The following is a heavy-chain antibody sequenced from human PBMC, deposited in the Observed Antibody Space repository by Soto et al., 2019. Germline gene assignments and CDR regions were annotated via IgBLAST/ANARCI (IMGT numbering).Heavy chain of an antibody. D-gene: IGHD4-17*01. CDR1: GFTFTSSA. CDR3: AADTDGDPGGDY. Sequence: QMQLVQSGPEVKKPGTSVKVSCKASGFTFTSSAVQWVRQARGQRLEWIGWIVVGSGNTNYAQKFQERVTITRDMSTRTAYMELSSLRSEDTAVYYCAADTDGDPGGDYWGQGTLVTVSS. V-gene: IGHV1-58*01. J-gene: IGHJ4*02. CDR2: IVVGSGNT.